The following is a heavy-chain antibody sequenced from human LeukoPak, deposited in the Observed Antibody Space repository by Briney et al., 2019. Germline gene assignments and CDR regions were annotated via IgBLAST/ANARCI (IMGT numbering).Heavy chain of an antibody. D-gene: IGHD3-22*01. CDR2: IKSKTDGGTT. Sequence: GGSLRLSCAASGFTFSNAWMSWVRRAPGKGLEWVGRIKSKTDGGTTDYAAPVKGKFTISRDNSKNTLYLQMNSLRAEDTAVYYCAKEYYYDSSGTIESLGYWGQGTLVTVSS. V-gene: IGHV3-15*01. J-gene: IGHJ4*02. CDR3: AKEYYYDSSGTIESLGY. CDR1: GFTFSNAW.